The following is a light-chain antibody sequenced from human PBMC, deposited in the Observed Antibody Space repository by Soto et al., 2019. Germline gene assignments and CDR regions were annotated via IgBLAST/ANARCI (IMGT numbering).Light chain of an antibody. CDR2: DVN. CDR1: SSGVGGYNY. J-gene: IGLJ1*01. CDR3: CSYAGSYSYV. V-gene: IGLV2-11*01. Sequence: QSALTQPRSVSGSPGQSGTISCTGTSSGVGGYNYVSWYRQHPGKAPKLMIYDVNKRPSGVPDRFSGSKSGNTASLTISGLQAEDEAAYYCCSYAGSYSYVFGTGTKVTVL.